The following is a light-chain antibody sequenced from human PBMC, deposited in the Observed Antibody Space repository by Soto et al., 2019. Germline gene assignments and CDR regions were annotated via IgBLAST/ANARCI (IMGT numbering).Light chain of an antibody. J-gene: IGLJ2*01. V-gene: IGLV2-14*03. CDR3: SLWTISVQVL. CDR1: SSDIGGYNY. CDR2: DVT. Sequence: QSALTQAAFVSASPGQSISISCSGTSSDIGGYNYVSWYQHHPGKAPKLVIYDVTNRPSGVSNRFSGSKSGNTASLTISGLQAEDEADYYCSLWTISVQVLFGGGTKLTVL.